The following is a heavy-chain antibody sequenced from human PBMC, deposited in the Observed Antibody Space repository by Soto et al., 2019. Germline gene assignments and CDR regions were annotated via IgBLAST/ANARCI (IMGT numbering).Heavy chain of an antibody. D-gene: IGHD2-8*02. Sequence: SGSTLVNPTQTLTLTCTFSGFSLSTSGMCVSWIRQPPGKALEWLARIDWDDDKYYSTSLKTRLTISKDTSKNQVVLTMTNMGPVDTATYYCARSEHTEDRNFDYWGQGTLVTVSS. CDR3: ARSEHTEDRNFDY. J-gene: IGHJ4*02. CDR2: IDWDDDK. CDR1: GFSLSTSGMC. V-gene: IGHV2-70*11.